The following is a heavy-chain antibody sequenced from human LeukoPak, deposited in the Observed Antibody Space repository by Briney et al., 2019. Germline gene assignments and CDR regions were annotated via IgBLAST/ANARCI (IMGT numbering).Heavy chain of an antibody. Sequence: GASVKVSCTASGYTFTSYATHWVRQATGQRLEWMGWINAGNGNTKYSQKFQGRVTITRDTSASTAYMELSSLRSEDTAVYYCARNYGDYIGIMAPFDYWGQGTLVTVSS. CDR2: INAGNGNT. J-gene: IGHJ4*02. CDR3: ARNYGDYIGIMAPFDY. D-gene: IGHD4-17*01. CDR1: GYTFTSYA. V-gene: IGHV1-3*01.